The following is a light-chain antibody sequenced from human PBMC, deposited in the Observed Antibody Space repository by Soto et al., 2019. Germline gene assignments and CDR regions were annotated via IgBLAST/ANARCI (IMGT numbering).Light chain of an antibody. CDR1: QSVSSI. V-gene: IGKV3-15*01. CDR2: GAS. Sequence: EIVMTQSPATLSVSPGERATLSCRASQSVSSILAWYQQKPGQAPRLLIYGASTRATGIPARFSGSGSGTEFTLTISSLQSEDFAVYYCQQHNNWLPWTFGQGTKVEI. CDR3: QQHNNWLPWT. J-gene: IGKJ1*01.